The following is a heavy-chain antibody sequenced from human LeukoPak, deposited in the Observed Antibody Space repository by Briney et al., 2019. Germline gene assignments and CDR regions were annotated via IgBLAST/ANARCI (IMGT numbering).Heavy chain of an antibody. D-gene: IGHD1-26*01. Sequence: SETLSLTCAVYGGSFSGYYWSWIRQPPGKGLEWIGEINHSGSTNYNPSLKSRVTISVDTSKNQFSLKLSSVTAADTAVYYCASPPLIVGASNWYFGLWGRGTLVTVSS. CDR3: ASPPLIVGASNWYFGL. V-gene: IGHV4-34*01. CDR1: GGSFSGYY. J-gene: IGHJ2*01. CDR2: INHSGST.